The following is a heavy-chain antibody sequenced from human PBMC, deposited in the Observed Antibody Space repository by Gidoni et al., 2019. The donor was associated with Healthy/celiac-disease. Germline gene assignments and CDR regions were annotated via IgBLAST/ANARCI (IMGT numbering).Heavy chain of an antibody. V-gene: IGHV1-8*01. D-gene: IGHD2-2*01. Sequence: QVQLVQSGAEVKKPGASVKVSCKASGSTFTSYDINWVRQATGQGLEWMGWMNPNSGNTGYAQKFQGRVTMTRNTSISTAYMELSSLRSEDTAVYYCARSHSTSLIYGMDVWGQGTTVTVSS. CDR1: GSTFTSYD. CDR3: ARSHSTSLIYGMDV. CDR2: MNPNSGNT. J-gene: IGHJ6*02.